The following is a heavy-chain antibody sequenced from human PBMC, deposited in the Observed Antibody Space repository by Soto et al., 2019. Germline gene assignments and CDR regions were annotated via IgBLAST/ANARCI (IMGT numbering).Heavy chain of an antibody. CDR1: GFTFSSYW. V-gene: IGHV3-7*05. CDR2: IKQDGSEK. D-gene: IGHD3-22*01. Sequence: GGSLRLSCAASGFTFSSYWMSWVRQAPGKGLEWVANIKQDGSEKYYVDSVKGRFTISRDNAKNSLYLQMNSLRAEDTAVYYCARELSSGYYYYYYYGMDVWGQGTTVTVSS. J-gene: IGHJ6*02. CDR3: ARELSSGYYYYYYYGMDV.